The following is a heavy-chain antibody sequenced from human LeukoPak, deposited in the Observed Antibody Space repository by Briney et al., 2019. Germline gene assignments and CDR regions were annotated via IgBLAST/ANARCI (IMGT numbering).Heavy chain of an antibody. Sequence: ASVKVSCKVSGYTLTELSMHWVRQAPGKGLEWMGGFDPEDGETIYVQKFQGRVTMTEDTSTDTAYMELSSLRSEDTAVYYCATNLYSSGWYNWFDPWGQGTLVTVSS. CDR2: FDPEDGET. J-gene: IGHJ5*02. CDR3: ATNLYSSGWYNWFDP. D-gene: IGHD6-19*01. V-gene: IGHV1-24*01. CDR1: GYTLTELS.